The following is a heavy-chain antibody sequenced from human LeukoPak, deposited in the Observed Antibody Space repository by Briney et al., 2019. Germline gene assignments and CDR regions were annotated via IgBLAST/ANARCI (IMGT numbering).Heavy chain of an antibody. D-gene: IGHD4-23*01. Sequence: PSETLSLTCAVYGGSFSGYYWSWIRQPPGKGLEWIGEINHSGSTNYNPSLKSRVTISVDTSKNQFSLKLSSVTAADTAVYYCARETGGDHGGYYFDYWGQGTLVTVSS. CDR1: GGSFSGYY. CDR3: ARETGGDHGGYYFDY. CDR2: INHSGST. J-gene: IGHJ4*02. V-gene: IGHV4-34*01.